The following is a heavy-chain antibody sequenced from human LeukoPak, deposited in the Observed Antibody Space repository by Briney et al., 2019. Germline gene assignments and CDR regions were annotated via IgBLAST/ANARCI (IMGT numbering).Heavy chain of an antibody. CDR1: GYTFTSYG. CDR3: ARLSITMIVDY. V-gene: IGHV1-18*01. J-gene: IGHJ4*02. CDR2: ISAYNGNT. D-gene: IGHD3-22*01. Sequence: ASVKVSCKASGYTFTSYGISWVRQAPGQGLEWMGRISAYNGNTNYAQRLQGRVTMTTDTSTSTAYMELRSLRSDDTAVYYCARLSITMIVDYWGQGTLVTVSS.